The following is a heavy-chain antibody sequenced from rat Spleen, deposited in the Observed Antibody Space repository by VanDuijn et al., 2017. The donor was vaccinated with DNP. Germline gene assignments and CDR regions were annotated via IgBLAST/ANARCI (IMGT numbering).Heavy chain of an antibody. V-gene: IGHV5S13*01. Sequence: EVQLVESGGGLVQPGRSLKLSCAASGFTFSNYGMAWVRQTPTKGLEWVAPISTGGGSTYYRDSVKGRVTISRDNAKSTLYLEMNSLRSEDTATYYCSRPSTGTTAGFAYWGQGTLVTVSS. CDR3: SRPSTGTTAGFAY. D-gene: IGHD1-5*01. CDR2: ISTGGGST. CDR1: GFTFSNYG. J-gene: IGHJ3*01.